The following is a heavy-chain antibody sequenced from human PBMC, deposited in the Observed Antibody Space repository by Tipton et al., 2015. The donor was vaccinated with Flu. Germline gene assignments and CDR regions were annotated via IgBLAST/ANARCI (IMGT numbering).Heavy chain of an antibody. D-gene: IGHD1-26*01. J-gene: IGHJ5*02. V-gene: IGHV4-59*08. CDR3: ARSRGSYFSANWFDP. Sequence: LRLSCTVSGGSTSSYYWSWIRQPPGKGLEWIGYIYYSGSTNYNPSLKSRVTISVDTSKNQFSLKLSSVTAADTAVYYCARSRGSYFSANWFDPWGQGTLVTVSS. CDR2: IYYSGST. CDR1: GGSTSSYY.